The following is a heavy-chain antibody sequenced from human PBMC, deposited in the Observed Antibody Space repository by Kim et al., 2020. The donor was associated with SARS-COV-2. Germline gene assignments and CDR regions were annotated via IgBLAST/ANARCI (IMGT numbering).Heavy chain of an antibody. CDR3: VGGHYGKIVGEY. V-gene: IGHV1-18*01. Sequence: ASVKVSCKASGYTFTDYGFSWVRQAPGQGLEWMGWIDSDNGNTNYAQNLQDRVTMTADTSTSTAYMELMSLRSDDTAMYYCVGGHYGKIVGEYWGQGTLVTVSS. CDR2: IDSDNGNT. J-gene: IGHJ4*02. CDR1: GYTFTDYG. D-gene: IGHD1-26*01.